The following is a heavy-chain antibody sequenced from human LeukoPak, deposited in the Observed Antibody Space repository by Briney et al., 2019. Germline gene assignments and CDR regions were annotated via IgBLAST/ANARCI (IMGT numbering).Heavy chain of an antibody. J-gene: IGHJ4*02. CDR3: ARRLPVAGRAPDY. V-gene: IGHV4-34*01. D-gene: IGHD6-19*01. CDR1: GGSFSDYY. Sequence: PSETLSLTCAVYGGSFSDYYWSWIRQSPGKGLEWIGEVTHSRSTNYNPSLKSRVTISVVTSMNQFSLKLSSVTAADTAVYYCARRLPVAGRAPDYWGPGTLVTVSS. CDR2: VTHSRST.